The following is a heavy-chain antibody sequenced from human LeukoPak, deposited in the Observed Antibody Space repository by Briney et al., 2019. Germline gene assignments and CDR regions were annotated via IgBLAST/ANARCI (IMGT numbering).Heavy chain of an antibody. CDR2: IYYSGST. D-gene: IGHD6-13*01. CDR3: ARDKSSPTLWRQQLNAFDI. Sequence: ESSETLSLTCTVSGGSISSSSYYWGWIRQPPGKGLEWIGSIYYSGSTYYNPSLKSRVTMSVDTSKSQFSLKLSSVTAADTAVYYCARDKSSPTLWRQQLNAFDIWGQGTMVTVSS. CDR1: GGSISSSSYY. V-gene: IGHV4-39*07. J-gene: IGHJ3*02.